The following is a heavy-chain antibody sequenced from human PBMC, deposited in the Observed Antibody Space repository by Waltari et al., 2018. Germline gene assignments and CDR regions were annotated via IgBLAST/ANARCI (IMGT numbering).Heavy chain of an antibody. CDR2: IYYSGST. V-gene: IGHV4-39*07. CDR3: ARFYSLNWFDP. J-gene: IGHJ5*02. CDR1: GGSIRSSSYY. D-gene: IGHD4-4*01. Sequence: QLQLQESGPGLVKPSETLSPTCTVSGGSIRSSSYYWGWIRQPPGKGLEWIGSIYYSGSTYYNPSLKSRVTISVDTSKNQFSLKLSSVTAADTAVYYCARFYSLNWFDPWGQGTLVTVSS.